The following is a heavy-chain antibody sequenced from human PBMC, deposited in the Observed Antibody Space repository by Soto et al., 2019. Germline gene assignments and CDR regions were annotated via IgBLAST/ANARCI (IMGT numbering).Heavy chain of an antibody. CDR2: IYWDDDK. V-gene: IGHV2-5*02. J-gene: IGHJ5*02. Sequence: QITLKESGPTLVKPTQTLTLTCTFSGFSLTTSGVGVGWIRQPPGKALEWPALIYWDDDKRYSPSLKSRLTIPKDTSKNPVVLTMTNMAPADTATYFSAHRTTTVTWWFDPWGQGTLVTVSS. CDR1: GFSLTTSGVG. D-gene: IGHD4-17*01. CDR3: AHRTTTVTWWFDP.